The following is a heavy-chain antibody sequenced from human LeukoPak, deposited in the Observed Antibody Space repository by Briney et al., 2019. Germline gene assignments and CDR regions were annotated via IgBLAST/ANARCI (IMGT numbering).Heavy chain of an antibody. Sequence: GGSLRLSCAGSGFTFSSYNMNWVRQAPGKGLEWISYISSSGRTVYYAEPVRGRFAISRDNARSSLYLQMAGLTAEDTAVYYCARTLDSALDVWGNGTTVTVSS. CDR3: ARTLDSALDV. D-gene: IGHD3/OR15-3a*01. J-gene: IGHJ6*04. CDR1: GFTFSSYN. CDR2: ISSSGRTV. V-gene: IGHV3-48*01.